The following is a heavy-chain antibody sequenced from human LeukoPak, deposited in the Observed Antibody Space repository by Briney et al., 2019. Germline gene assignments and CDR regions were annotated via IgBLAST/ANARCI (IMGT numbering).Heavy chain of an antibody. J-gene: IGHJ4*02. CDR3: ARESGLTMVRGTFDY. D-gene: IGHD3-10*01. V-gene: IGHV3-11*04. CDR1: GFTVSSNY. CDR2: ISSSGRTM. Sequence: KPGGSLRLSCAASGFTVSSNYMSWVRQAPGKGLEWVSHISSSGRTMYYADSVKGRFTFSRDNAKNSLYLQMNSLRAEDTAVYYCARESGLTMVRGTFDYWGQGTLVTVSS.